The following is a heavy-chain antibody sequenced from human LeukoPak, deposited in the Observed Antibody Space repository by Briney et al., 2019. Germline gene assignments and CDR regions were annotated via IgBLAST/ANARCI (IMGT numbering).Heavy chain of an antibody. CDR2: IYTSGST. V-gene: IGHV4-4*08. Sequence: GSLRLSCAASGFTFSSYAMSWVRQAPGKGLEWIGRIYTSGSTNYNPSLKSRVIISADTSKNQFSLKLSSVTAADTAVYYCARDIGGVRDDVFDIWGQGTMVTVSS. J-gene: IGHJ3*02. CDR3: ARDIGGVRDDVFDI. D-gene: IGHD3-16*01. CDR1: GFTFSSYA.